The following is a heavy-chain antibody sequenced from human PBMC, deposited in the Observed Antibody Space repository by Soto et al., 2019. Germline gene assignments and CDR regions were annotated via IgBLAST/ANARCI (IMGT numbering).Heavy chain of an antibody. Sequence: EVHLLESGGGLVQPGESLRLSCGASGFTFSSCVMSWVRQAPGKGLEGVSCITDSGTGTYYADSVKGRLTISRDNSKNTRYLQMNNLRAEDTGVYYCANGLIHGRWYAADWGQGTLVTVSS. CDR1: GFTFSSCV. CDR2: ITDSGTGT. CDR3: ANGLIHGRWYAAD. V-gene: IGHV3-23*01. J-gene: IGHJ4*02. D-gene: IGHD6-13*01.